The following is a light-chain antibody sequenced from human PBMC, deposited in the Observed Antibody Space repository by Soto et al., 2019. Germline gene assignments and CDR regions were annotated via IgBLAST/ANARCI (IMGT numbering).Light chain of an antibody. J-gene: IGLJ2*01. Sequence: QSALTQPPSASGSPGQSATISCTGTSSDVGANNYVSWYQQHPGKAPKLMIYEVNKRPSGVPDRFSGSKSGNTASLTVSGLQAEDEADYYCSSFAGSNSVVLGGGTKVTVL. V-gene: IGLV2-8*01. CDR3: SSFAGSNSVV. CDR1: SSDVGANNY. CDR2: EVN.